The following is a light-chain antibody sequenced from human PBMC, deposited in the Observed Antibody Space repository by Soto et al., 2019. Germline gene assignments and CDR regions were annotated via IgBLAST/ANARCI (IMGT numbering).Light chain of an antibody. Sequence: QSVLTQPASVSGSPGQSITISCTGTSSDVGTYNHVSWYQQHPGKAPKLMIYDVSNRPSGVSNRFSGSKSGNTASLTISGLQAEDEADYYCSSYTTSTTLGVFGTGTKVT. J-gene: IGLJ1*01. CDR1: SSDVGTYNH. V-gene: IGLV2-14*01. CDR2: DVS. CDR3: SSYTTSTTLGV.